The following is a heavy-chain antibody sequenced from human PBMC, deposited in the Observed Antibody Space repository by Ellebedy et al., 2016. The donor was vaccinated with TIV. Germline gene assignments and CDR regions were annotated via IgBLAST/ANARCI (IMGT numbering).Heavy chain of an antibody. V-gene: IGHV1-18*01. Sequence: ASVKVSCKASGYNFRNYIISWLRQAPGQGPEWMGWISPYTGDVKFAQKFQGRVTMTTDASTSTAYIELANLRSDDTAVFYCARDMVQGMVARYLWFDFWGQGTLVTVSS. CDR2: ISPYTGDV. CDR1: GYNFRNYI. CDR3: ARDMVQGMVARYLWFDF. J-gene: IGHJ4*02. D-gene: IGHD1-26*01.